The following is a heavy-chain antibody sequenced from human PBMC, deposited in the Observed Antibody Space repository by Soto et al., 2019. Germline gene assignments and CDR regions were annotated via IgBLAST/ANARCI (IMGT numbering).Heavy chain of an antibody. D-gene: IGHD1-1*01. CDR1: GDSISSDYDH. J-gene: IGHJ6*02. CDR2: IHHSGSI. Sequence: PSETLSLTCTVSGDSISSDYDHWTWIRQSPGKGLEWIGYIHHSGSILYNPSLKSRVTISVDTSKNQFSLHLTSVTAADTAVYFCAREDDGGHSLDVWGQGTTVTVSS. V-gene: IGHV4-30-4*08. CDR3: AREDDGGHSLDV.